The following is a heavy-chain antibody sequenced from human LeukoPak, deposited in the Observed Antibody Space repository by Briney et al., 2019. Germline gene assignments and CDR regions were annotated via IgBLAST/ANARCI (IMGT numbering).Heavy chain of an antibody. Sequence: GTSLRLSCAASGFTFTNNHIHWVRQAPGQGLEWVGVVWDDGSTEQSGDAVKGRFSISRDKSKNTVYLQMDSLRVGDTAVYYCARDPGDGAYFLDYWGQGTLVTVSS. J-gene: IGHJ4*02. V-gene: IGHV3-33*01. D-gene: IGHD4-17*01. CDR2: VWDDGSTE. CDR3: ARDPGDGAYFLDY. CDR1: GFTFTNNH.